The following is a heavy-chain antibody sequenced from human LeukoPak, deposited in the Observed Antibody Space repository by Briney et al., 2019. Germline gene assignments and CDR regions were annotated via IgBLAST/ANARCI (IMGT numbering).Heavy chain of an antibody. V-gene: IGHV4-4*08. CDR2: ISESGST. Sequence: SETLSLTCTVSGGSISRHYWNWIRRPPGKGLEWIGYISESGSTNYNPSLKSRVSMSVDLSKNQFSLKVNSVTAADTAVYYCASGGHHYDSSGFHWFDPWGQGAPVTVSS. D-gene: IGHD3-22*01. J-gene: IGHJ5*02. CDR3: ASGGHHYDSSGFHWFDP. CDR1: GGSISRHY.